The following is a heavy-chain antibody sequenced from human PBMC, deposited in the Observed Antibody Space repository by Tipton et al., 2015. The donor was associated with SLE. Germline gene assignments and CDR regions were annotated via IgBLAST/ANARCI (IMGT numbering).Heavy chain of an antibody. Sequence: TLSLTCAVSGYSIGGGYYWGWIRQSPGKGLEWIGTIFHGWSTYNPALKRRVIISVDTSKKQFSLELNSVTAADTAVYFCAREGGYAGSGSYGTVWGQGTTVTVSS. V-gene: IGHV4-38-2*02. J-gene: IGHJ6*02. CDR1: GYSIGGGYY. CDR2: IFHGWST. CDR3: AREGGYAGSGSYGTV. D-gene: IGHD3-10*01.